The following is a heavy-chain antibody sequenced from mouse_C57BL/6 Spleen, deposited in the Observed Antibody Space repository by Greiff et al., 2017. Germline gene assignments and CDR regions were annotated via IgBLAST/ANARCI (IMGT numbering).Heavy chain of an antibody. V-gene: IGHV1-4*01. D-gene: IGHD4-1*01. CDR1: GYTFTSYT. CDR2: INPSSGYT. J-gene: IGHJ2*01. Sequence: VQLQESGAELARPGASVKMSCKASGYTFTSYTMHWVKQRPGQGLEWIGYINPSSGYTKYNQKFKDKATLTADKSSSTAYMQLSSLTSEDSAVYYCARKSLTGYFDYWGQGTTLTVSS. CDR3: ARKSLTGYFDY.